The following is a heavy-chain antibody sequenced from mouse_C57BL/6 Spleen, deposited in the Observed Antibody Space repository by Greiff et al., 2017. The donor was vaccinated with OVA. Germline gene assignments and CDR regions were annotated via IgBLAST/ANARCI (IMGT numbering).Heavy chain of an antibody. CDR1: GFTFTDYY. Sequence: EVQVVESGGGLVQPGGSLSLSCAASGFTFTDYYMSWVRQPPGKALEWLGFIRNKANGYTTEYSASVKGRFTITRDNSQSILYLQMNALRAEDSATYYCARFYGSSSYYAMDYWGQGTSVTVSS. J-gene: IGHJ4*01. D-gene: IGHD1-1*01. CDR2: IRNKANGYTT. CDR3: ARFYGSSSYYAMDY. V-gene: IGHV7-3*01.